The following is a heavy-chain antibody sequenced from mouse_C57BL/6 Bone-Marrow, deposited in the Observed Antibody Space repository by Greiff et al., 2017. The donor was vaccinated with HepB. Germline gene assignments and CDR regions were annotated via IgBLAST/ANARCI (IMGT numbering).Heavy chain of an antibody. Sequence: DVMLVESGGGLVKPGGSLKLSCAASGFTFSSYAMSWVRQTPEKRLEWVATISDGGSYTYYPDNVKGRFTISRDNAKNNLYLQMSHLKSEDTAMYYCASDRDYYGSRWYFDVWGTGTTVTVSS. J-gene: IGHJ1*03. CDR1: GFTFSSYA. V-gene: IGHV5-4*03. D-gene: IGHD1-1*01. CDR3: ASDRDYYGSRWYFDV. CDR2: ISDGGSYT.